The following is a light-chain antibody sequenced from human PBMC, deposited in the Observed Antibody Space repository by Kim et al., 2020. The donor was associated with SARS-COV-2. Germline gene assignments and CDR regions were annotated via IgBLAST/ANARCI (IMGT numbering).Light chain of an antibody. CDR2: YTS. J-gene: IGLJ3*02. CDR3: HVWDSSGDHEE. CDR1: NVGGKS. Sequence: APGKTAMFTCGGNNVGGKSVHLYQQKPGQVPVLVIYYTSDRPSGIPERFSGSNSGNTAILTINRVEAGDEADYYCHVWDSSGDHEEFGGGTQLTVL. V-gene: IGLV3-21*04.